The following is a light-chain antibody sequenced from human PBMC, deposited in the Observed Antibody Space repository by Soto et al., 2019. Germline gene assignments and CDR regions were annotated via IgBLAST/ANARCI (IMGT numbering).Light chain of an antibody. J-gene: IGLJ3*02. CDR3: QSFDTAVV. CDR2: EDN. Sequence: NFMLTQPHSVSESPGKTVTISCTRTSGSIASNYVQWYQQRPGSAPTIVIYEDNQRPSGVPDRFSGSIDSSSNSASLTISGLNTEDEADYYCQSFDTAVVFGGGTKLTVL. CDR1: SGSIASNY. V-gene: IGLV6-57*03.